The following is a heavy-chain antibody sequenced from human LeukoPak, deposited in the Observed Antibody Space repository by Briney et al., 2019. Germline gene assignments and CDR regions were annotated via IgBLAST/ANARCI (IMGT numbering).Heavy chain of an antibody. CDR2: INHSGST. CDR3: ARRNPSVWGSYRLPPYFDY. D-gene: IGHD3-16*02. CDR1: GGSFSGYY. Sequence: SETLSLTCAVYGGSFSGYYWSWIRQPPGKGLEWIGEINHSGSTNYNPALKSRVTISVDTSKNQFSLKLSSVTAADTAVYYCARRNPSVWGSYRLPPYFDYWGQGTLVTVSS. V-gene: IGHV4-34*01. J-gene: IGHJ4*02.